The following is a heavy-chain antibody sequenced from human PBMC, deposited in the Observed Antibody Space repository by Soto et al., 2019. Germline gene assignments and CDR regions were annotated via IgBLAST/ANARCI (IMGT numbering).Heavy chain of an antibody. Sequence: ASVKVSCKASGYTFTNSGISWVRQAPGQGLEWMGWISTDNGNTGYAQKFQGRVTMTRNTSISTAYMELSSLRSEDTAVYYCARGLYDFWSGDDYYYGMDVWGQGTTVTVSS. V-gene: IGHV1-8*02. CDR3: ARGLYDFWSGDDYYYGMDV. CDR2: ISTDNGNT. J-gene: IGHJ6*02. D-gene: IGHD3-3*01. CDR1: GYTFTNSG.